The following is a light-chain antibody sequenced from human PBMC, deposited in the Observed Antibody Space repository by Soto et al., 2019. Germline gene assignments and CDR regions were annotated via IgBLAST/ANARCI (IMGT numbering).Light chain of an antibody. J-gene: IGKJ4*01. V-gene: IGKV1D-13*01. CDR2: DAS. Sequence: AIPLTQSPSSLSASVGDRVTITCRASQGISSALAWYQQKPGKAPKLLIYDASSLESGVPSRFSGSGSGTDFTLTISSLQPEDFATYYCQQFNNYPAFGGGTKVEIK. CDR3: QQFNNYPA. CDR1: QGISSA.